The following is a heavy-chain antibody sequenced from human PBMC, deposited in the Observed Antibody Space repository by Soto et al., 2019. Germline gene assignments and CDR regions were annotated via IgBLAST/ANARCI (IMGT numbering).Heavy chain of an antibody. J-gene: IGHJ3*02. D-gene: IGHD3-3*01. CDR1: GYTFTSYD. CDR3: ASPARNYDFWSGYSFDI. Sequence: GASVKVSGKASGYTFTSYDINWVRQATGQGLEWMGWMNPNSGNTGYAQKFQGRVTMTRNTSISTAYMELSSLRSEDTAVYYCASPARNYDFWSGYSFDIWGQGTMVTVSS. CDR2: MNPNSGNT. V-gene: IGHV1-8*01.